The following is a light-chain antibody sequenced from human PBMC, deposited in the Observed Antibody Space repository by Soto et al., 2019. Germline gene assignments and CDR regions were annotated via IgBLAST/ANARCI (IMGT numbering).Light chain of an antibody. CDR2: DAS. Sequence: EIVLTQSPATLSFSPGERATLSCRASQSVSTSLAWFQQKPGQAPRLLIYDASKRATGIPARFSGSGSGTDFTLTISSLEPEDFAVYYCQQRSSRPPTFGGGTKVETK. CDR1: QSVSTS. J-gene: IGKJ4*01. V-gene: IGKV3-11*01. CDR3: QQRSSRPPT.